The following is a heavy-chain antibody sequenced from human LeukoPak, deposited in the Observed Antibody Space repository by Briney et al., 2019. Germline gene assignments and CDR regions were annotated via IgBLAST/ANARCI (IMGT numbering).Heavy chain of an antibody. CDR2: ISAYNGNT. D-gene: IGHD3-10*01. CDR3: ARDDPRFGEQY. Sequence: ASVKVSCKASGYTFTSYGISWVRQAPGQGLEWMGCISAYNGNTNYAQKLQGRVAMTTDTSTSTAYMELRSLRSDDTAVYYCARDDPRFGEQYWGQGTLVTVSS. V-gene: IGHV1-18*01. J-gene: IGHJ4*02. CDR1: GYTFTSYG.